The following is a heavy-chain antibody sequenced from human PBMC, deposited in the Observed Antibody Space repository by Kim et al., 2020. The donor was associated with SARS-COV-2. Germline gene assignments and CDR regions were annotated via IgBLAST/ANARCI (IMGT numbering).Heavy chain of an antibody. V-gene: IGHV3-48*01. CDR2: TSTK. CDR3: ATDNWFDP. Sequence: TSTKYTQATVKARLTISRDNAKNSLYLQMNSLRAEDTAVYYCATDNWFDPWGQGTLVTVSS. J-gene: IGHJ5*02.